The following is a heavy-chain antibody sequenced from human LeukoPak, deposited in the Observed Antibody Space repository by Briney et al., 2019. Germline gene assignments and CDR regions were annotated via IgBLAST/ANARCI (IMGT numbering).Heavy chain of an antibody. CDR2: ISSSSSYT. Sequence: GPLRLSCAASGFTFSDYYMSWIRQAPGKGLEWVPYISSSSSYTNYADSVKGRFTISRDNAKNSLYLQMNSLRAEDTAVYYCAREVAAAGALDYWGQGTLVTVSS. J-gene: IGHJ4*02. D-gene: IGHD6-13*01. CDR3: AREVAAAGALDY. CDR1: GFTFSDYY. V-gene: IGHV3-11*06.